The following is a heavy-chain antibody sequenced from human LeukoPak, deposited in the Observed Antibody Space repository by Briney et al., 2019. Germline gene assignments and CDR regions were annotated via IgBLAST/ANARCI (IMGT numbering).Heavy chain of an antibody. CDR2: INSDGSST. CDR3: ARGHAYNGFDD. V-gene: IGHV3-74*01. Sequence: GGSLRLSCAASGFTFKIYWMHWVRQAPGKGLVWVSRINSDGSSTTYADSAKGRFTISRDNAKNTLYLQMNSLRAEDTAVYYCARGHAYNGFDDWGQGTLVTVSS. CDR1: GFTFKIYW. D-gene: IGHD5-24*01. J-gene: IGHJ4*02.